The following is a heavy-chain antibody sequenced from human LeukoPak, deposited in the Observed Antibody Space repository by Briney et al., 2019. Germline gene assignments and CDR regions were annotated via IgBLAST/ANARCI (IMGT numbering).Heavy chain of an antibody. CDR1: GFTFRDYA. D-gene: IGHD3-3*01. J-gene: IGHJ4*02. CDR2: IRSKAYGGTT. V-gene: IGHV3-49*03. CDR3: ARWRSGFCSD. Sequence: GGSLRLSCTASGFTFRDYAMSWFRQAPGKGLEWVGFIRSKAYGGTTEYAASVKGRFTISRDDSKSTAYLQMDSLKTEDTAVYYCARWRSGFCSDWGQGTLVTVSS.